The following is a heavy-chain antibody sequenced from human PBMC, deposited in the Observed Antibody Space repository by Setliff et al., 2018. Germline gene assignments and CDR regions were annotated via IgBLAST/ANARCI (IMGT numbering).Heavy chain of an antibody. Sequence: ASVKVSCKASGYTFTSYGISWVRQAPGQGLEWMGWISAYNGNTNYARKLQGIVTMTTDTSTSTAYMELRSLRSDDTAVYYCARDRGYNFWSGYFVKDYFDYWGQGTLVTVSS. CDR1: GYTFTSYG. CDR2: ISAYNGNT. D-gene: IGHD3-3*01. V-gene: IGHV1-18*01. CDR3: ARDRGYNFWSGYFVKDYFDY. J-gene: IGHJ4*02.